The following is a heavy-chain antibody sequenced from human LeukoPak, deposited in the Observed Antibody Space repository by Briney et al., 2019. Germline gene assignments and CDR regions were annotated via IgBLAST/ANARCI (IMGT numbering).Heavy chain of an antibody. CDR3: ARGRGYDPVVFYFDS. D-gene: IGHD2-15*01. J-gene: IGHJ4*02. CDR2: IYHSGST. Sequence: SETLSLTCSVSGGSMSSYYWSWIRQSPGKGLEWIGYIYHSGSTDYNSSLKSRVTISEDTSKNQFSLRLHSLTAADTAIYYCARGRGYDPVVFYFDSWGQGTAVIVSS. CDR1: GGSMSSYY. V-gene: IGHV4-59*12.